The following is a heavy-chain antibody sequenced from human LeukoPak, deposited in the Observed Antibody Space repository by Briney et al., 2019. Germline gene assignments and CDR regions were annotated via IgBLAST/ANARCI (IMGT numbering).Heavy chain of an antibody. D-gene: IGHD2-2*01. Sequence: ASVKVSCKASGYTFTNYAIHWVRQAPGQRLEWMGWINAGNGDTEYSQKFQGRVTITRDTSASTVYMELSRLRSDDTAVYYCARGSIVVVPAAQDGPDYWGQGTLVTVSS. CDR3: ARGSIVVVPAAQDGPDY. CDR2: INAGNGDT. CDR1: GYTFTNYA. J-gene: IGHJ4*02. V-gene: IGHV1-3*01.